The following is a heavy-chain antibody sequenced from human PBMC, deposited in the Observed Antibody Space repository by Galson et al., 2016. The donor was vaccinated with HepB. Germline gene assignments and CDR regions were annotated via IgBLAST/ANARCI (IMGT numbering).Heavy chain of an antibody. D-gene: IGHD5-12*01. J-gene: IGHJ6*02. CDR3: ARDRLGGRPTYYYYYDMDV. CDR2: IWSDGSIK. Sequence: SLRLFCAASGFTFSSYAMSWVRQAPGKGLEWVALIWSDGSIKHNADSVKGRFTISRDNSESTVYLQMNSLRAEDTAVYYCARDRLGGRPTYYYYYDMDVWGQGTTVTVSS. CDR1: GFTFSSYA. V-gene: IGHV3-33*08.